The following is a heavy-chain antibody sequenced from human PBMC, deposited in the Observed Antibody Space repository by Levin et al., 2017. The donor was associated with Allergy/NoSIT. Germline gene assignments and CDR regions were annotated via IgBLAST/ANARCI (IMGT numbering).Heavy chain of an antibody. V-gene: IGHV4-34*01. J-gene: IGHJ3*02. CDR3: ASPGYCSGGSCYSYAFDI. D-gene: IGHD2-15*01. Sequence: PSETLSLTCAVYGGSFSGYYWSWIRQPPGKGLEWIGEINHSGSTNYNPSLKSRVTISVDTSKNQFSLKLSSVTAADTAVYYCASPGYCSGGSCYSYAFDIWGQGTMVTVSS. CDR1: GGSFSGYY. CDR2: INHSGST.